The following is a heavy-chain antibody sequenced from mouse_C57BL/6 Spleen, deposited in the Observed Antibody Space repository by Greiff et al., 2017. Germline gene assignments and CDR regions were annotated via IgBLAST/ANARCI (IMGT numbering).Heavy chain of an antibody. J-gene: IGHJ2*01. V-gene: IGHV1-5*01. CDR2: IYPGNSDT. Sequence: EVQVVESGTVLARPGASVKMSCKTSGYTFTSYWMHWVKQRPGQGLEWIGAIYPGNSDTSYNQKFKGKAKLTAVTSASTAYMELSSLTNEDSAVYYCTRSLLRHFDYWGQGTTLTVSS. CDR3: TRSLLRHFDY. D-gene: IGHD1-2*01. CDR1: GYTFTSYW.